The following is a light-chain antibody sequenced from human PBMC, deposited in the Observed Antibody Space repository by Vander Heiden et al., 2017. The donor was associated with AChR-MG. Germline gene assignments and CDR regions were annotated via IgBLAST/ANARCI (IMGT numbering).Light chain of an antibody. CDR2: GTS. V-gene: IGKV3-20*01. CDR1: QSVDSRF. J-gene: IGKJ3*01. Sequence: EIVLTQSPGTLSLSPGERATLSCRASQSVDSRFLAWHQQKPGQAPRLLIYGTSNRATGIPDRFSGRGSGTDFTLTISRLEPEDFAVYYCQQYGASLFTFGPGTKVDIK. CDR3: QQYGASLFT.